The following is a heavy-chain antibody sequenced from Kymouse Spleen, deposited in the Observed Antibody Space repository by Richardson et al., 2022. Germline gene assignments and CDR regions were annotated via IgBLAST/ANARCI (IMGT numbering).Heavy chain of an antibody. D-gene: IGHD4-17*01. CDR2: ISWNSGSI. Sequence: EVQLVESGGGLVQPGRSLRLSCAASGFTFDDYAMHWVRQAPGKGLEWVSGISWNSGSIGYADSVKGRFTISRDNAKNSLYLQMNSLRAEDTALYYCAKDMGTVTDAFDIWGQGTMVTVSS. V-gene: IGHV3-9*01. CDR1: GFTFDDYA. J-gene: IGHJ3*02. CDR3: AKDMGTVTDAFDI.